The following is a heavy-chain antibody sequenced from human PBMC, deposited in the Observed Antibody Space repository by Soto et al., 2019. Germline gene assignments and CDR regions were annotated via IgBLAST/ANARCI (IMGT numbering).Heavy chain of an antibody. D-gene: IGHD3-22*01. CDR1: GVSISSLSYY. Sequence: SETLSLTCSVSGVSISSLSYYWSWIRQPPGKGLEWIGGKNFGGATHYNPSLKSRVTISVDTSTNQFSLVLTSVTAADTAVYHCASLTYHYDNNGVYYYYGMDVWGQGTTVTVSS. CDR2: KNFGGAT. V-gene: IGHV4-39*01. CDR3: ASLTYHYDNNGVYYYYGMDV. J-gene: IGHJ6*02.